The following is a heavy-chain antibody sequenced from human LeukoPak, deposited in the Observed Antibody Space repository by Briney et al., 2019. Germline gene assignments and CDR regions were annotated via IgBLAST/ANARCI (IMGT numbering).Heavy chain of an antibody. V-gene: IGHV3-30-3*01. J-gene: IGHJ3*02. CDR1: GFTFSSYA. CDR2: ISYDGSNK. D-gene: IGHD4-17*01. CDR3: ANLEPDYGDYRGAFDI. Sequence: PGGSLRLSCAASGFTFSSYAMHWVRQAPGKGLEWVAVISYDGSNKYYADSVKGRFTISRDNSKNTLYLQMNSLRAEDTAVYYCANLEPDYGDYRGAFDIWGQGTMVTVSS.